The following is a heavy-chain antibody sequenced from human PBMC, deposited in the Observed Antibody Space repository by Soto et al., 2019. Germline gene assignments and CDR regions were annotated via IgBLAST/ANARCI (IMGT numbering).Heavy chain of an antibody. CDR3: ARILSGSYPGWFDP. V-gene: IGHV3-33*03. D-gene: IGHD1-26*01. J-gene: IGHJ5*02. CDR2: IWYGGSDE. Sequence: GGSLRLSCAASGFTFSSYGMHWFRQAPGKGLEWVAVIWYGGSDENYADSVKGRFTISRDNSKNTLYLQMNSLRAEDTAVYYCARILSGSYPGWFDPWGQGTLVTVSS. CDR1: GFTFSSYG.